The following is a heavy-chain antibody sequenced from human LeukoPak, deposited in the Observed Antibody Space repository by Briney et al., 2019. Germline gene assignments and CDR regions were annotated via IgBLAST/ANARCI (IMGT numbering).Heavy chain of an antibody. J-gene: IGHJ4*02. Sequence: GSLRLSCVASGFTFSSYAMSWVRQAPGKGLEWVSAISGSGGSTYYADSVKGRFTISRDNSKNTLYLQMNSLRAEDTAVYYCAKDRCSGGSCYTYFDYWGQGTLVTVSS. CDR3: AKDRCSGGSCYTYFDY. D-gene: IGHD2-15*01. CDR1: GFTFSSYA. CDR2: ISGSGGST. V-gene: IGHV3-23*01.